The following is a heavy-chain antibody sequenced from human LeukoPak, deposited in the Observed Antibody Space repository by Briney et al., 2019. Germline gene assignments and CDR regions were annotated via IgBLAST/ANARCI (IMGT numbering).Heavy chain of an antibody. J-gene: IGHJ6*03. V-gene: IGHV3-30*02. D-gene: IGHD4-17*01. CDR2: IRYDGSKK. CDR1: GFTFSSYA. CDR3: AKIPYGDYVLDYYYYMDV. Sequence: QPGGSLRLSCAASGFTFSSYAMTWVCQAPGKGLEWVAFIRYDGSKKFYADSVKGRFTISRDNSKNTLYLQMYSLRAEDTAVYYCAKIPYGDYVLDYYYYMDVWGKGTTVTISS.